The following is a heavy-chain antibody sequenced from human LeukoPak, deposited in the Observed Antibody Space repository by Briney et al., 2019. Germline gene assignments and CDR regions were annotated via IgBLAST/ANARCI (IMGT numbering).Heavy chain of an antibody. V-gene: IGHV1-18*01. J-gene: IGHJ4*02. D-gene: IGHD2-21*01. Sequence: ASVKVSCKASGGTFSTYGISWVRQAPGQGLEWMGWISGYNGNTNYAQKFQGRVTMTTDTSTSTAYMELRSLRSDDTAVYYCARDETEGYCGGDCYVNYWGQGTLVTVSS. CDR1: GGTFSTYG. CDR3: ARDETEGYCGGDCYVNY. CDR2: ISGYNGNT.